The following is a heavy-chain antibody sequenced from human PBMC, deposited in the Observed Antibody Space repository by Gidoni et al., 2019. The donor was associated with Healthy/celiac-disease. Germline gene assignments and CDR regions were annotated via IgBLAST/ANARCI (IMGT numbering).Heavy chain of an antibody. CDR3: ARLNRYYDSSGSGWFDP. Sequence: QLQLQASGPGLVKPSETLTLTCTIPGGSLSSSSYYWGWIRQPPGKGLEWIGSIYYRGSTYYNPSLKSRVTISVDTSKNQFSLKLSSVTAADTAVYYCARLNRYYDSSGSGWFDPWGQGTLVTVSS. CDR2: IYYRGST. J-gene: IGHJ5*02. V-gene: IGHV4-39*07. CDR1: GGSLSSSSYY. D-gene: IGHD3-22*01.